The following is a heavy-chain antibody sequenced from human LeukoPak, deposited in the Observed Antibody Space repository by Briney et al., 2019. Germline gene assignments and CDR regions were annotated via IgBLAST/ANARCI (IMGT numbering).Heavy chain of an antibody. D-gene: IGHD4/OR15-4a*01. Sequence: PGGSLRPSCAASGFTFNTYWMNWVRQAPGKGLEWVANINQDGSGKYYVDSLKGRFTISRDNAKNSLYLQMNSLRAEDTAVYYCARGQGAYWGQGTLVTVSS. V-gene: IGHV3-7*01. CDR1: GFTFNTYW. CDR2: INQDGSGK. J-gene: IGHJ4*02. CDR3: ARGQGAY.